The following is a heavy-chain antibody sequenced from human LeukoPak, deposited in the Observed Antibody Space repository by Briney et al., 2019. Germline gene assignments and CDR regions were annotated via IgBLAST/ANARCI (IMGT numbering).Heavy chain of an antibody. J-gene: IGHJ5*02. CDR1: GGTFSSYA. D-gene: IGHD3-10*01. CDR2: IISIFGTA. CDR3: ARHIGRWFGELQTNWFHP. Sequence: SVKVSCKASGGTFSSYAISWVRQAPGQGLEWMGGIISIFGTANYAQKFQGRVTITTDESTRTAYMALSSLRSEDTAVYYCARHIGRWFGELQTNWFHPWGQGPLVTVSS. V-gene: IGHV1-69*05.